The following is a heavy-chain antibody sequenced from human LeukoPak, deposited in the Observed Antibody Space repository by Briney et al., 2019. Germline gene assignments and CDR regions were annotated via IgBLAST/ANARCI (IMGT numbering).Heavy chain of an antibody. Sequence: GGSLRLSCAASGFTFSNAWMSWVRQAPGKGLEWVGRIKSKTDGGTTDYAVPVKGRFTISRDDSKNTLYLQMNSLKTEDTAVYYCTRDPSTIVPAAMSYWGQGTLVTVSS. CDR1: GFTFSNAW. D-gene: IGHD2-2*01. CDR2: IKSKTDGGTT. V-gene: IGHV3-15*01. CDR3: TRDPSTIVPAAMSY. J-gene: IGHJ4*02.